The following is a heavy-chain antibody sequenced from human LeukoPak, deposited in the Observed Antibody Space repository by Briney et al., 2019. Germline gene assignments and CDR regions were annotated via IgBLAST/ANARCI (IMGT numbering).Heavy chain of an antibody. CDR3: AKERVAAAGFDY. CDR1: GFTFNDFG. CDR2: ISWNGGST. J-gene: IGHJ4*02. V-gene: IGHV3-20*04. Sequence: GSLRLSCAASGFTFNDFGMFWVRQVPGKGLEWVSGISWNGGSTAYADSVKGRFTISRDNSKNTLYLQMNSLRAEDTAVYYCAKERVAAAGFDYWGQGTLVTVSS. D-gene: IGHD6-13*01.